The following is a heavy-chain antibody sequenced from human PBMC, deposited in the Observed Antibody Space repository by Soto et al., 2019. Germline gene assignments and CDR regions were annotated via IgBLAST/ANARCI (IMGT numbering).Heavy chain of an antibody. D-gene: IGHD4-17*01. CDR2: IYHSGST. J-gene: IGHJ4*02. Sequence: QLQLQESGSGLVKPSQTLSLTCAVSGGSISSGGYSWSWIRQPPGKGLEWIGYIYHSGSTYYNPSRKSRVTISVDRSKNQFSLKLSSVTAADTAVYYCARSHYGDYSDYWGQGTLVTVSS. CDR3: ARSHYGDYSDY. CDR1: GGSISSGGYS. V-gene: IGHV4-30-2*01.